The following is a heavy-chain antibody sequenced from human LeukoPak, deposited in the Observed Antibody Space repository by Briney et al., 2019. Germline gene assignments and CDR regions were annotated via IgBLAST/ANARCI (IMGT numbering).Heavy chain of an antibody. Sequence: GASVKVSCTASGYTFTSYGISWVRQAPGQGLEWMGGIIPIFGTANYAQKFQGRVTITADESTSTAYMELSSLRSEDTAVYYCARDGGVAPHNWFDPWGQGTLVTVSS. J-gene: IGHJ5*02. CDR1: GYTFTSYG. D-gene: IGHD2-8*02. CDR3: ARDGGVAPHNWFDP. CDR2: IIPIFGTA. V-gene: IGHV1-69*13.